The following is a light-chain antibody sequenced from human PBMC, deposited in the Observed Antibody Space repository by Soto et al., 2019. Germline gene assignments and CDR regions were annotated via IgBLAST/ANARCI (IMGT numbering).Light chain of an antibody. Sequence: EIQNNQSPTSLSAAFEDSVSITCRASRSITNYVSWYQQKPGQAPKLLIYGASNLQSGVPSRFIGSGYATDFSLTISILQPEDFATYYCQQTYKNSWTFGPGTKVDIK. CDR2: GAS. CDR1: RSITNY. J-gene: IGKJ3*01. CDR3: QQTYKNSWT. V-gene: IGKV1-39*01.